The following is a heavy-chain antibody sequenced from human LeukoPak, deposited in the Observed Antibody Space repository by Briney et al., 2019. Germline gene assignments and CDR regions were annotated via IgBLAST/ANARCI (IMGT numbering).Heavy chain of an antibody. J-gene: IGHJ6*03. CDR3: ARDRQGAAAGIYYMDV. Sequence: GGSLRLSCAASGFTFSSYWMHWVRQAPGKGLVWVSRINSDGSSTSYADSVKGRFTISRDNAKNSLYLQMNSLRAEDTAVYYCARDRQGAAAGIYYMDVWGKGTTVTISS. CDR2: INSDGSST. CDR1: GFTFSSYW. D-gene: IGHD6-13*01. V-gene: IGHV3-74*01.